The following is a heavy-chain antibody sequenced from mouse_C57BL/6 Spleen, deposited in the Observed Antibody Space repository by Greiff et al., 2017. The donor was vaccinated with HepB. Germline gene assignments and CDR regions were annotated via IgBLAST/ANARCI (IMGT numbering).Heavy chain of an antibody. J-gene: IGHJ1*03. D-gene: IGHD4-1*01. V-gene: IGHV5-17*01. Sequence: EVQLVESGGGLVKPGGSLKLSCAASGFTFSDYGMHWVRQAPEKGLEWVAYISSGSSTIYYADTVKGRFTISRDNAKNTLFRQLTRLRSEDTAMYYCARKDGTRDWYFDVWGTGTTVTVSS. CDR1: GFTFSDYG. CDR3: ARKDGTRDWYFDV. CDR2: ISSGSSTI.